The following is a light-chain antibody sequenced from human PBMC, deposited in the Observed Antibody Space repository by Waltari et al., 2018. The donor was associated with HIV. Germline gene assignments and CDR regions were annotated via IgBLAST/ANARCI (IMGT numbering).Light chain of an antibody. J-gene: IGLJ2*01. Sequence: SSDLTQAPSVSVSPGQTASISCSGHALANQSVHWYQEKAGQAPVLVISRDSERPLGIPERFSGSRSGSLATLTITGVLADDEADYYCQAAAPSGTSVAFGGGTKLTVL. CDR1: ALANQS. V-gene: IGLV3-25*03. CDR2: RDS. CDR3: QAAAPSGTSVA.